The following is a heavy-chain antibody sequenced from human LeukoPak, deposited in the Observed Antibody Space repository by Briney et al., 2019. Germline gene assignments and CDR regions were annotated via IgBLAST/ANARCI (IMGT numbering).Heavy chain of an antibody. CDR1: GGSISSSSYY. CDR3: ARRWAYYYDSSGYRPLDAFDI. CDR2: IYYSGST. J-gene: IGHJ3*02. V-gene: IGHV4-39*01. D-gene: IGHD3-22*01. Sequence: SETLSLTCTVSGGSISSSSYYWGWVRQPPGKGLEWIGSIYYSGSTYYNPSLKSRVTISVDTSKNQFSLKLSSVTAADTAVYYCARRWAYYYDSSGYRPLDAFDIWGQGTMVTVSS.